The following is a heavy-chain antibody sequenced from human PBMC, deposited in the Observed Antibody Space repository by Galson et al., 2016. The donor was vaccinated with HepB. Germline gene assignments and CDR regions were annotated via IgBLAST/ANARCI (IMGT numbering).Heavy chain of an antibody. CDR2: IGSGGFQ. CDR1: GFVFNNYP. V-gene: IGHV3-23*01. Sequence: SLRLSCAASGFVFNNYPMTWVRQAPGKGLEWGSTIGSGGFQHYADSVKGRFTVSRDNSRNTLYLQMDRLTADDAALYFCAREGYSSGHCGAFDIWGRGTVVAVSS. J-gene: IGHJ3*02. CDR3: AREGYSSGHCGAFDI. D-gene: IGHD6-19*01.